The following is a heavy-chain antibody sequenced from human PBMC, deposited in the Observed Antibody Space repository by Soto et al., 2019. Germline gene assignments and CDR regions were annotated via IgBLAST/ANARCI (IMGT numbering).Heavy chain of an antibody. D-gene: IGHD1-7*01. CDR1: GGTFSSYA. V-gene: IGHV1-69*01. CDR2: IIPIFGTA. CDR3: ARAITGTTFYYYYGMDV. J-gene: IGHJ6*02. Sequence: VKVSCKASGGTFSSYAISWVRQAPGQGLEWMGGIIPIFGTANYAQKFQGRVTITADESTSTAYMELSSLRSEDTAVYYCARAITGTTFYYYYGMDVRGQGATVTVSS.